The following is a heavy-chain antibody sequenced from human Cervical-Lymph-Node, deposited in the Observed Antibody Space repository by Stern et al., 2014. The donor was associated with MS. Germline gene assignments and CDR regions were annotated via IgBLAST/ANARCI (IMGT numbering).Heavy chain of an antibody. D-gene: IGHD3-3*01. CDR2: IYHSGST. CDR1: GGSISSSNW. CDR3: ARDCAITIFGVVTACGMDV. J-gene: IGHJ6*02. Sequence: QVQLQESGPGLVKPSGTLSLTCAVSGGSISSSNWWSWVRQPPGKGLEWIGEIYHSGSTNYNPSLKSRFTISVDKSKNQFSLKLSSVTAADTAVYYCARDCAITIFGVVTACGMDVWGQGTTVTVSS. V-gene: IGHV4-4*02.